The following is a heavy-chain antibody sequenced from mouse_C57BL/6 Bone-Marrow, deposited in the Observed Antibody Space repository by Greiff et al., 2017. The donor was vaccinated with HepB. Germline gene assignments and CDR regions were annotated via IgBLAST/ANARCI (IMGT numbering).Heavy chain of an antibody. V-gene: IGHV1-61*01. CDR2: IYPSDSET. D-gene: IGHD2-4*01. CDR1: GYTFTSYW. Sequence: QVQLQQPGAELVRPGSSVKLSCKASGYTFTSYWMDWVKQRPGQGLEWIGNIYPSDSETHYNQKFKDKATLTVDKSSSTAYMQLSSLTSEDSAVYYCAREGYDYDEAMDYWGQGTSVTVSS. CDR3: AREGYDYDEAMDY. J-gene: IGHJ4*01.